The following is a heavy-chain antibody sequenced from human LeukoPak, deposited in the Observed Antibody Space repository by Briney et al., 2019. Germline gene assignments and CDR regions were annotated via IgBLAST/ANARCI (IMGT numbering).Heavy chain of an antibody. Sequence: GESLQISCKGSGYSFTSYWIGWVRQMPGKGLEWMGIIYPGDSDTRYSPSFQGQVTISADKSISTAYLQWSSLKASDTAMYYCARGGYSYGHALGLFDYWGQGTLVTVSS. CDR2: IYPGDSDT. J-gene: IGHJ4*02. D-gene: IGHD5-18*01. CDR3: ARGGYSYGHALGLFDY. CDR1: GYSFTSYW. V-gene: IGHV5-51*01.